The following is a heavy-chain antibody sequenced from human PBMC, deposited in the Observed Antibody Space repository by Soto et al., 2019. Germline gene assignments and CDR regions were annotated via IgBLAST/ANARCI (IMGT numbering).Heavy chain of an antibody. D-gene: IGHD3-9*01. J-gene: IGHJ3*01. CDR3: VVLTGDACDL. CDR1: GFTFSDYW. CDR2: INDVGSTT. V-gene: IGHV3-74*01. Sequence: EVQLVESGGGLVQPGGSLRLACEASGFTFSDYWMYWVRQAPGKGLMCVSRINDVGSTTVYADSVKGRFTISRDNAKNTLYLQMGTLRAEDGGVYYCVVLTGDACDLWGPGTMVIVSS.